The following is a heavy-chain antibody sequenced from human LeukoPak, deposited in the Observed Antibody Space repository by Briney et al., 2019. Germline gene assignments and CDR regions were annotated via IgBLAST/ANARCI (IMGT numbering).Heavy chain of an antibody. J-gene: IGHJ4*02. CDR3: AKKKGCSGGSCYWFDY. Sequence: PGGSLRLSCAASGFTFSSYAMSWVRQAPGKGLEWVSAISGSGGSTYYADSVKGRFTISRDNSKNTLYLQMNSLRAEDTAVYYCAKKKGCSGGSCYWFDYWGQGTLVTVSS. CDR2: ISGSGGST. CDR1: GFTFSSYA. D-gene: IGHD2-15*01. V-gene: IGHV3-23*01.